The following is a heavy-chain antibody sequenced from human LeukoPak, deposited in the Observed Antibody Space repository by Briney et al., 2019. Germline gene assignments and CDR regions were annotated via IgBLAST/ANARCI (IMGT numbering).Heavy chain of an antibody. CDR3: ARLPGIAATIERYFDY. J-gene: IGHJ4*02. V-gene: IGHV5-51*01. CDR2: FYPGDSDT. D-gene: IGHD5-12*01. CDR1: GYSFNSYW. Sequence: GESLKISCKGSGYSFNSYWIGWVRQMPGKGLEWLGHFYPGDSDTRYSPSFQGQVTISADKSISTAYLQWSSLKASDTAMYYCARLPGIAATIERYFDYWGQGTLVTVSS.